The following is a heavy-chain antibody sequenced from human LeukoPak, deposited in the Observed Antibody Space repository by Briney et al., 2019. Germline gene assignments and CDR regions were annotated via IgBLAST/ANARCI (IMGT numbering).Heavy chain of an antibody. CDR3: ARTMYSNYVFDY. CDR2: ISSSGSTI. D-gene: IGHD4-11*01. V-gene: IGHV3-48*03. Sequence: GXSLRLSCAASGFTFSSYEMNWVRQAPGKGLEWVSYISSSGSTIYYAHSVTGRFTISRDNAKNSLYLQMNSLRAEDTAVYYCARTMYSNYVFDYWGQGTLVTVSS. J-gene: IGHJ4*02. CDR1: GFTFSSYE.